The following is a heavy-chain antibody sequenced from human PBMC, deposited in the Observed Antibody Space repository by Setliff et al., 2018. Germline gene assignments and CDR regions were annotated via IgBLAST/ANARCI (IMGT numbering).Heavy chain of an antibody. V-gene: IGHV1-8*02. J-gene: IGHJ4*02. CDR2: MNPNNGNT. D-gene: IGHD1-26*01. Sequence: ASVKVSCKASGYAFINYEINWVRQATGQGLEWMGGMNPNNGNTKYSQKFQGRVTMTRDTSTSTVYMELSSLRSEDTAVYYCARVLHSGSYDDPLDYWGQGTLVTVSS. CDR1: GYAFINYE. CDR3: ARVLHSGSYDDPLDY.